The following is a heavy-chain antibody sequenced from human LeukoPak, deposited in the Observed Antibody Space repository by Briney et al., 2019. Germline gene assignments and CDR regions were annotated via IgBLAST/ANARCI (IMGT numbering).Heavy chain of an antibody. CDR3: ARGMAYSSSSELFDY. CDR1: GFTFSSYS. J-gene: IGHJ4*02. CDR2: ISSSSSYM. D-gene: IGHD6-6*01. Sequence: GGSLRLSCAASGFTFSSYSMNWVRQAPGKGLEWVSSISSSSSYMYYADSVKGRFTISRDNAKNSLYLQMNSLRAEDTAVYYCARGMAYSSSSELFDYWGQGTLVTVSS. V-gene: IGHV3-21*01.